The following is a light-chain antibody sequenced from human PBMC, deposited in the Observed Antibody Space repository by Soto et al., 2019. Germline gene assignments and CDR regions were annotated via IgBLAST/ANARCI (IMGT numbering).Light chain of an antibody. J-gene: IGLJ1*01. CDR2: DVS. Sequence: QSVLTQPASVSDSPGQSITISCIGTSSDIGGFNHVSWHQQHPGKAPKLMIYDVSNRPSGVSNRFSGSKTGNTASLIISGLQAEDEADYYCSSYTSSSSYVFGSGTKLTVL. CDR1: SSDIGGFNH. CDR3: SSYTSSSSYV. V-gene: IGLV2-14*03.